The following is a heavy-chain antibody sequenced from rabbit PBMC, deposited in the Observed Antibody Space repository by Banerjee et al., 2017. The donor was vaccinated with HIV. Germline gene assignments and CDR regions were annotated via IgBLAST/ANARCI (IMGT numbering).Heavy chain of an antibody. D-gene: IGHD7-1*01. CDR3: ARGGVDPGYIYVNGYFDL. J-gene: IGHJ4*01. Sequence: QQQLVESGGGLVQPEGSLTLTCKASGLEFTSSKWLCWVRQAPGKGLEWIACIDSGDSGGIYYASWAKGRFTISKTSSTTVTLQMTSLTAADTATHFCARGGVDPGYIYVNGYFDLWGQGTLVTVS. CDR1: GLEFTSSKW. CDR2: IDSGDSGGI. V-gene: IGHV1S45*01.